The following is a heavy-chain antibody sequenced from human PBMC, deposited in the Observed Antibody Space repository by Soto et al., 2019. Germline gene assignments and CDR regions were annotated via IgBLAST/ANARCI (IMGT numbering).Heavy chain of an antibody. V-gene: IGHV3-30*18. CDR1: GFTFSSYG. D-gene: IGHD3-3*01. CDR3: AKDPSPHDDFWSGYYQY. Sequence: ESGGGVVQPGRSLRLSCAASGFTFSSYGMHWVRQAPGKGLEWVAVISYDGSNKYYADSVKGRFTISRDNSKNTLYLQMNSLRAEDTAVYYCAKDPSPHDDFWSGYYQYWGQGTLVTVSS. CDR2: ISYDGSNK. J-gene: IGHJ4*02.